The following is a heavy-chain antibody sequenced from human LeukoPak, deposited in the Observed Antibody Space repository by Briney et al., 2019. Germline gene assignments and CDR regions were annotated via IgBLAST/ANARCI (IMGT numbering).Heavy chain of an antibody. D-gene: IGHD3-10*01. V-gene: IGHV4-38-2*02. Sequence: SETLSLTCTVSGYSISSGYYWGWIRQPPGKGLEWIGFIYHSGSTYYNPSLKSRVTISVDTSKNQFSLKLSSVTAADTAVYYCARGPITMVRRYHYYFDYWGQGTLVTVSS. CDR3: ARGPITMVRRYHYYFDY. J-gene: IGHJ4*02. CDR1: GYSISSGYY. CDR2: IYHSGST.